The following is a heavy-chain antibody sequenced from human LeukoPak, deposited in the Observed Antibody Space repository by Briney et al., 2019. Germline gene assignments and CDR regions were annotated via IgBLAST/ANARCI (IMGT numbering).Heavy chain of an antibody. J-gene: IGHJ4*02. CDR3: AIHDYGDSRSSADY. CDR2: IYTSGST. CDR1: GGSISSYY. D-gene: IGHD4-17*01. Sequence: PSETLSLTCTVSGGSISSYYWSWIRQPAGKGLEWIGRIYTSGSTNYSPSLKSRVTMSVDTSKNQFSLKLSSVTAADTAVYYCAIHDYGDSRSSADYWGQGTLVTVSS. V-gene: IGHV4-4*07.